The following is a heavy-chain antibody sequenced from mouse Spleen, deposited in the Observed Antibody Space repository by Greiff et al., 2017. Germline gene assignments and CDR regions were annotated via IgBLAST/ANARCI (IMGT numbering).Heavy chain of an antibody. J-gene: IGHJ4*01. D-gene: IGHD3-2*01. CDR3: ARSTGYAMDY. CDR1: GYAFSSYW. Sequence: VMLVESGAELVKPGASVKISCKASGYAFSSYWMNWVKQRPGKGLAWIGQIYPGDGDTNYNGKFKGKATLTADKSSSTAYMQLSSLTSENSAVYFCARSTGYAMDYWGQGTSVTVSS. CDR2: IYPGDGDT. V-gene: IGHV1-80*01.